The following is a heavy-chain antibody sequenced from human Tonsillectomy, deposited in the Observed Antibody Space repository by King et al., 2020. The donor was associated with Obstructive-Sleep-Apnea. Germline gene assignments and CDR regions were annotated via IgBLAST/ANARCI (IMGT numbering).Heavy chain of an antibody. D-gene: IGHD6-25*01. J-gene: IGHJ5*02. Sequence: QLQESGPGLVKPSQTLSLTCAVSGDSISSGGHSWSWIRQPPGKGLEWMGYIYYSGSPNYNPSLKSRVTISIDTSKNQFSLKLSSVIAADTAVYYCARGGLNWFDPWGQGTLVTVSS. V-gene: IGHV4-30-4*07. CDR1: GDSISSGGHS. CDR2: IYYSGSP. CDR3: ARGGLNWFDP.